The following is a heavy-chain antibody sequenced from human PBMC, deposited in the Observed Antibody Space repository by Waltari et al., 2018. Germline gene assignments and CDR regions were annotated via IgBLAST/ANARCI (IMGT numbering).Heavy chain of an antibody. CDR1: GFSFSSYW. V-gene: IGHV3-7*01. D-gene: IGHD2-8*01. CDR2: IKQDGSEK. CDR3: AYGDAMDV. Sequence: EVQLVESGGGLVQPGGSLRLSCAASGFSFSSYWMSWFGQAPGKGLDWVANIKQDGSEKYYVDSVKGRFTISRDNAKNSLYLQMNSLRAEDTAVYYCAYGDAMDVWGQGTTVTVSS. J-gene: IGHJ6*02.